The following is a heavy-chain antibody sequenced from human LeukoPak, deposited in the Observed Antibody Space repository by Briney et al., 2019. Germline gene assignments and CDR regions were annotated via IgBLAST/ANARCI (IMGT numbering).Heavy chain of an antibody. Sequence: GGSLRLSCAASGFTFNNYGRSWVRQAPGKGLEWVSAINGGGETTNYADSVKGRFTISRDNGKNTLYLQVNSLRAQDSALYYCAKAWGQQWPFAGFYDFWGQGTLITVSS. D-gene: IGHD6-19*01. CDR2: INGGGETT. CDR3: AKAWGQQWPFAGFYDF. J-gene: IGHJ4*02. V-gene: IGHV3-23*01. CDR1: GFTFNNYG.